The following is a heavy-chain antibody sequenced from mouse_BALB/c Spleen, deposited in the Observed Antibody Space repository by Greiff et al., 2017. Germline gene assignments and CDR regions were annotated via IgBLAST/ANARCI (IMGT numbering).Heavy chain of an antibody. Sequence: DVKVEESGGGLVQPGGSMKLSCVASGFTFSSYWMSWVRQSPEKGLEWVAEIRLKSDNYATHYAESVKGKFTISRDDSKSRLYLQMNSLRAEDTGIYYCTSGYYVNFDVWGAGTTVTVSS. V-gene: IGHV6-6*02. CDR3: TSGYYVNFDV. J-gene: IGHJ1*01. D-gene: IGHD2-3*01. CDR1: GFTFSSYW. CDR2: IRLKSDNYAT.